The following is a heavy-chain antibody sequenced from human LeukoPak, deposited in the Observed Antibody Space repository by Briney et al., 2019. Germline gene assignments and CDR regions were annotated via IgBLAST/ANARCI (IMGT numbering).Heavy chain of an antibody. CDR2: TYYRSKWYN. D-gene: IGHD1-14*01. CDR1: GDRVSSNSAA. V-gene: IGHV6-1*01. Sequence: SQTPSLTCAISGDRVSSNSAAWSWIRQSPSRGLEWLGTTYYRSKWYNDYAVSVKSRITINPDTSKNQFSLQLNSVTPEDTAVYYCARDPRTPAFDFWGQGTLVTVSS. CDR3: ARDPRTPAFDF. J-gene: IGHJ4*02.